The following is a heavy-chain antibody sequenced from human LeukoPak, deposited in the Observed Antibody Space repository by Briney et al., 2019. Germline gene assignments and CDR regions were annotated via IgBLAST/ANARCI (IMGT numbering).Heavy chain of an antibody. D-gene: IGHD4-17*01. CDR3: ARRCGDPKVIDY. Sequence: GESLKISCKGSGYSFTTYWIGWVRHMPGKGREWMGIIFPGDSDTRYSPSFQGQVTISADKSISTAYLQWSSLRASDTAIYYCARRCGDPKVIDYWGQGTLVTVSS. CDR2: IFPGDSDT. J-gene: IGHJ4*02. CDR1: GYSFTTYW. V-gene: IGHV5-51*01.